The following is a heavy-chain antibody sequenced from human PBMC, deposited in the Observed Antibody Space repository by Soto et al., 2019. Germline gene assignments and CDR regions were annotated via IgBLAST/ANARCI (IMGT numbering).Heavy chain of an antibody. D-gene: IGHD1-26*01. Sequence: SETLSLTCAVYGGSFSGYYWNWIRQPPGKGLEWIGEINHSGSTNYNPSLKSRVTISVDTSKNQFSLKLSSVTAADTAVYYCARGRVGATDNDYWGQGTLVTVSS. CDR1: GGSFSGYY. V-gene: IGHV4-34*01. J-gene: IGHJ4*02. CDR3: ARGRVGATDNDY. CDR2: INHSGST.